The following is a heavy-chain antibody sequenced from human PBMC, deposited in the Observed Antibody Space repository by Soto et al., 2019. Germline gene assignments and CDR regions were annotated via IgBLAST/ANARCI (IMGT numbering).Heavy chain of an antibody. CDR1: GGSISSGDYY. CDR3: ARFTASWSGYYKAEYFQH. D-gene: IGHD3-3*01. J-gene: IGHJ1*01. CDR2: IYYSGST. Sequence: PSETLYLTCTVSGGSISSGDYYWSWIRQPPGKGLEWIGYIYYSGSTYYNPSLKSRVTISVDTSKNQFSLKLSSVTAADTAVYYCARFTASWSGYYKAEYFQHWGQGTLVTVSS. V-gene: IGHV4-30-4*01.